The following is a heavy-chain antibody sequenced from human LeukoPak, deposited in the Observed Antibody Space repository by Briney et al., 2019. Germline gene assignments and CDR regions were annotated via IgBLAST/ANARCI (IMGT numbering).Heavy chain of an antibody. CDR3: RAGGSSSTSWARAVTDY. J-gene: IGHJ4*02. CDR1: GGSISSSNYY. D-gene: IGHD2-2*01. CDR2: IYYSGST. V-gene: IGHV4-39*01. Sequence: SETLSLTCTVSGGSISSSNYYWGWIRQPPGKGLEWIGSIYYSGSTYYNPSLKSRVTISVDTSKNQFSLKLNSVTAADTAVYYCRAGGSSSTSWARAVTDYWGQGTLVTVSS.